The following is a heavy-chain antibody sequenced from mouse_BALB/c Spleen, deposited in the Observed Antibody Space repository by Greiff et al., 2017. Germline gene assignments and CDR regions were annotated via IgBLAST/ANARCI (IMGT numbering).Heavy chain of an antibody. CDR3: ARTDD. V-gene: IGHV14-3*02. CDR1: GFNIKDTY. Sequence: EVKLMESGAELVKPGASVKLSCTASGFNIKDTYMHWVKQRPEQGLEWIGRIDPANGNTKYDPKFQGKATITADTSSNPAYLQLSSLTSEDTAVYYCARTDDWGQGTTLTVSS. CDR2: IDPANGNT. J-gene: IGHJ2*01.